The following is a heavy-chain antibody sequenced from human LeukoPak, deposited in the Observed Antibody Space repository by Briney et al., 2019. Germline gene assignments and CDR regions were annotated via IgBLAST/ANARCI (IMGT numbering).Heavy chain of an antibody. Sequence: PGGSLRLSCEASGFTFSSYSMNWVRQAPGKGLEWVSYISFSSATIHYADSVKGRFTISRDNAKNSLYLQMNSLRAEDTAVYYCARDGLRSRSWETGMIWGQGTMVTVSS. CDR1: GFTFSSYS. D-gene: IGHD1-26*01. CDR3: ARDGLRSRSWETGMI. J-gene: IGHJ3*02. V-gene: IGHV3-48*04. CDR2: ISFSSATI.